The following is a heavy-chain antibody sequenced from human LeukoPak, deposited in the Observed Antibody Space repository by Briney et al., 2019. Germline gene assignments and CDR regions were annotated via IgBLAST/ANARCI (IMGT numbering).Heavy chain of an antibody. CDR3: ARGRERDTLVVVAASETFDY. CDR2: INPNSGGP. J-gene: IGHJ4*02. CDR1: GYTFTDYY. D-gene: IGHD2-15*01. V-gene: IGHV1-2*02. Sequence: ASVKVSCKTSGYTFTDYYIHWVRQAPGQGLEWMGWINPNSGGPNYAQKFQGRVTMTRDTSISTAYMQLNRLRSDDTAVYYCARGRERDTLVVVAASETFDYWGQGNLVIVSS.